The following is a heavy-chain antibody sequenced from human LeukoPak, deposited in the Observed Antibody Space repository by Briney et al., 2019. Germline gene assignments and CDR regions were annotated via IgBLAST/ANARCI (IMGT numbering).Heavy chain of an antibody. CDR1: GGSFSGYY. CDR2: INHSGST. V-gene: IGHV4-34*01. Sequence: SETLSLTCAVYGGSFSGYYWSWIRQPPGKGLEWIGEINHSGSTNYNPSLKSRVTISVDTSKNQFSLKLSSVTAADTAVYYCARRLGPWAFDYWGQGTLVTVSS. CDR3: ARRLGPWAFDY. J-gene: IGHJ4*02. D-gene: IGHD3-16*01.